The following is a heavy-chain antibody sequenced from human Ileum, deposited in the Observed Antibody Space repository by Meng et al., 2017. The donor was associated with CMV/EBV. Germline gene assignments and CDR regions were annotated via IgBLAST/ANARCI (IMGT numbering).Heavy chain of an antibody. CDR2: IYQDGSGK. V-gene: IGHV3-7*01. CDR3: ARDLDY. CDR1: GLTFSNHW. Sequence: GESLKISCAASGLTFSNHWMTWVRQAPGKGLEWVASIYQDGSGKYYVESLKGRITISRDNAKNSLCLQMDSLRAEDTAVYYCARDLDYWGQGTLVTGSS. J-gene: IGHJ4*02.